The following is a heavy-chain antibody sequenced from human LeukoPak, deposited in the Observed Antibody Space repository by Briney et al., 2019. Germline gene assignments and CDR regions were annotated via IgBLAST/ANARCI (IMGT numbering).Heavy chain of an antibody. CDR1: RFTFSSYS. D-gene: IGHD4-23*01. CDR3: ARALSWDYGGSSGGYYFDY. J-gene: IGHJ4*02. V-gene: IGHV3-21*06. CDR2: ISSDSSYI. Sequence: PGGSLRLSCAASRFTFSSYSLNWVRQAPGKGLEWVSSISSDSSYIYYADSVKGRFTISRDNAKNSLYLQMNSLRAEDTAVYYCARALSWDYGGSSGGYYFDYWGQGTLVTVSS.